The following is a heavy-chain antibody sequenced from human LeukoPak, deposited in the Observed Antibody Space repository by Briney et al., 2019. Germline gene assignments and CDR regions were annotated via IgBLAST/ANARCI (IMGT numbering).Heavy chain of an antibody. CDR3: ASSHYYDSSGYYGDY. D-gene: IGHD3-22*01. J-gene: IGHJ4*02. V-gene: IGHV3-33*08. Sequence: GGSLRLSCAASGFTFSSYAMTWVRQAPGKGLEWVAVIWYDGSNKYYADSVKGRFTISRDNSKNTLYLQMNSLRAEDTAVYYCASSHYYDSSGYYGDYWGQGTLVTVSS. CDR1: GFTFSSYA. CDR2: IWYDGSNK.